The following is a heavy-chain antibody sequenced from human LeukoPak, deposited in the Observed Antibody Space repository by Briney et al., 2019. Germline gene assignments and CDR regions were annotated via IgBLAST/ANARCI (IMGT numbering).Heavy chain of an antibody. V-gene: IGHV4-39*01. CDR2: IYYSGST. CDR1: GGSISSSSYY. Sequence: SETLSLTCSVSGGSISSSSYYWGWIRQPPGKGLEWIGSIYYSGSTYYNPSLKSRVTISVDTSKNQFSLRLSSVTAADTAVYYCARQHIAAAGQADDYRGQGTLVTVSS. CDR3: ARQHIAAAGQADDY. J-gene: IGHJ4*02. D-gene: IGHD6-13*01.